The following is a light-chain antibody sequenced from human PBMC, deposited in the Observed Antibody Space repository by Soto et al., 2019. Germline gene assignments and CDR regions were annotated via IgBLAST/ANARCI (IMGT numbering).Light chain of an antibody. J-gene: IGKJ1*01. CDR1: HSISTW. CDR2: DAS. CDR3: QQYSSYSWT. V-gene: IGKV1-5*01. Sequence: IQMTQSPSTLSASVRDRVTITCRASHSISTWLAWYQQKPGRAPKLLIYDASTLESGVPSRFSGSGSGTEFTLTSTNLQPDDFATYYCQQYSSYSWTFGQGAKIEI.